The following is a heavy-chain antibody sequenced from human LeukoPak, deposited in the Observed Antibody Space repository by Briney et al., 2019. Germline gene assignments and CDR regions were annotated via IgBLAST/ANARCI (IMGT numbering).Heavy chain of an antibody. CDR3: ARNLWFGESSDAFNI. V-gene: IGHV1-8*03. Sequence: GASVKVSRKASGYTFTSYDINWVRQASGQGLEWMGWMSPKSANTGYAQKFQGRVTITRDTSISTAYMELSSLTSEDTAVYYCARNLWFGESSDAFNIWGQGTMVTVSS. CDR2: MSPKSANT. D-gene: IGHD3-10*01. CDR1: GYTFTSYD. J-gene: IGHJ3*02.